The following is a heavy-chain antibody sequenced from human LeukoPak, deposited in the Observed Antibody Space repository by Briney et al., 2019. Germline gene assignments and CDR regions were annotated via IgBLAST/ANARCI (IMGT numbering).Heavy chain of an antibody. J-gene: IGHJ6*02. V-gene: IGHV1-3*01. Sequence: ASVKVSCKASGYTFAKYAIHWVRQAPGQRLEWMGWISAGNGNTRYSQKFQGGVTITRDTSASTAYMELSSLRSEDTAVYYCARSILVVPVASHLNYGVDVWGQGTTVTVSS. CDR1: GYTFAKYA. D-gene: IGHD2-2*01. CDR3: ARSILVVPVASHLNYGVDV. CDR2: ISAGNGNT.